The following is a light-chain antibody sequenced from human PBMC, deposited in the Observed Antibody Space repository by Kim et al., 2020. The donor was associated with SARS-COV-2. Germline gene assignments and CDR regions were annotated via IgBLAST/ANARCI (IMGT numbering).Light chain of an antibody. CDR2: EVT. Sequence: GQSITIACTGTSSDVGSYSLVSWYQQHPGKAPKLLIYEVTKRPSGKSNRFSSSKSGNTASLTISGLQAEDEADYYCCSYAGSNTVIFGGGTKLTVL. V-gene: IGLV2-23*02. CDR3: CSYAGSNTVI. CDR1: SSDVGSYSL. J-gene: IGLJ2*01.